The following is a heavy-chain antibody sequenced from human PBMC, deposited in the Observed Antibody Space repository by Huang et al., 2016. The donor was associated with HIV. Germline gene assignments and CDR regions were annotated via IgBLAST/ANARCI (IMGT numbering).Heavy chain of an antibody. V-gene: IGHV4-34*01. CDR2: ITQSGRT. J-gene: IGHJ5*02. D-gene: IGHD2-2*01. CDR1: GDSLSGFF. CDR3: ARGRGTSWSFFDT. Sequence: QVRLDQWGAGLLKPSETLTLTCAGYGDSLSGFFWSWIRQSPGRGLEWLGEITQSGRTNYNPYLKSRVTIAIDTSKNQFSLKLKSVTADDTSTYYCARGRGTSWSFFDTWGQGSFVTVSS.